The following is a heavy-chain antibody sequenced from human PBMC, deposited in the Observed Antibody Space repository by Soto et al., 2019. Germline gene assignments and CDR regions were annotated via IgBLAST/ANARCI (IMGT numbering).Heavy chain of an antibody. V-gene: IGHV1-18*04. CDR1: GYTLKTYG. CDR2: INPYKGNT. D-gene: IGHD3-10*01. CDR3: AAGEPLLY. Sequence: ASVKVSCKTSGYTLKTYGITWVRQAPGQGLEWMGWINPYKGNTNYAQKFQGRITMTTDTSTTTVFMDSLGAEDTAMYYCAAGEPLLYRGQGTLVTVSS. J-gene: IGHJ4*02.